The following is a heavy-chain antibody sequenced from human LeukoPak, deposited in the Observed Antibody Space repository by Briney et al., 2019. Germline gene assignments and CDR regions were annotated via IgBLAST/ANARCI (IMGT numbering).Heavy chain of an antibody. Sequence: SVKVSCKASGYTFTGYYMHWVRQAPGQGLEWMGRIIPILPITNYAQKFQGRVTITADTSTNTAYMELSSLRSGDTALYYCAMSRGYSSSYFDYWGQGTLVTVSS. CDR3: AMSRGYSSSYFDY. V-gene: IGHV1-69*02. J-gene: IGHJ4*02. CDR2: IIPILPIT. CDR1: GYTFTGYY. D-gene: IGHD6-6*01.